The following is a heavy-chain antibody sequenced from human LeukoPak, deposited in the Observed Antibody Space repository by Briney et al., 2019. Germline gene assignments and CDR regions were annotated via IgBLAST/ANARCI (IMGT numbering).Heavy chain of an antibody. Sequence: SETLSLTCAVSGGSISSSNWWSWVRQPPGKGLEWIGEIYHSGSTNYNPSLKSRVTISVDKSKNQFSLKLSSVTAADTAVYYCAREGLGGYDSPGIWGQGTMVTVSS. CDR2: IYHSGST. D-gene: IGHD5-12*01. J-gene: IGHJ3*02. CDR1: GGSISSSNW. V-gene: IGHV4-4*02. CDR3: AREGLGGYDSPGI.